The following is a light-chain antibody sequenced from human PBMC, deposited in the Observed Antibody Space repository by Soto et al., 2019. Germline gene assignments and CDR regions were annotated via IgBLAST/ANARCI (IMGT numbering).Light chain of an antibody. Sequence: EIVMTQSPATLSVSPGERATLSCSPSQSVSSNLAWYQQKPGQAPRLLIYGASTRATGIPTRFSGSASGTEFTLTISSLQSEDVAVYYCQQYNNCPWTFGQGTKVEIK. J-gene: IGKJ1*01. CDR2: GAS. CDR3: QQYNNCPWT. CDR1: QSVSSN. V-gene: IGKV3-15*01.